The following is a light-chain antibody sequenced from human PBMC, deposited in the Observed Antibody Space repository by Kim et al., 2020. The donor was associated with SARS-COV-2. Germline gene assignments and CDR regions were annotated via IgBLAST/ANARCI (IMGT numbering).Light chain of an antibody. V-gene: IGKV1-5*01. CDR1: QTITRW. Sequence: VGDRVTITCRASQTITRWLAWYRQKLGKAPELLIYGASTLRSGVPSRFSGSGSGTEFTLTINGLQPDDFATYYCQQYNLYPLTFGGGTKVDIK. CDR2: GAS. J-gene: IGKJ4*01. CDR3: QQYNLYPLT.